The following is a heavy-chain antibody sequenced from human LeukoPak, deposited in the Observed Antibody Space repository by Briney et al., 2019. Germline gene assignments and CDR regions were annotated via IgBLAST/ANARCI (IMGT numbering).Heavy chain of an antibody. CDR2: IYTSGRS. CDR3: ARAPAGPPYYYMQV. CDR1: GASISSGSHY. V-gene: IGHV4-61*02. J-gene: IGHJ6*03. Sequence: SETLSLTCSVSGASISSGSHYWGWIRQPAGKGLQWIGRIYTSGRSNCNPSLQSRVTISVDTSRNQFSLNLSAVTAADTAVYYCARAPAGPPYYYMQVWGRGTTVTVSS.